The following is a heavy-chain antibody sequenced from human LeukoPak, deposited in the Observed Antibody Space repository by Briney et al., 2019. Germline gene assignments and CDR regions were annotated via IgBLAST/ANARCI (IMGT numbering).Heavy chain of an antibody. CDR3: ARARAPDYDESGYFYGNQRLRGAPYYFDF. D-gene: IGHD3-22*01. CDR1: GFTVSNKY. CDR2: IYSDGST. Sequence: GGSLRLSCAVSGFTVSNKYMNWIRQAPGKGLEWVSVIYSDGSTYYADSVKGRFTISRDNSKNTLYLQMNSLRVDDTAVYYCARARAPDYDESGYFYGNQRLRGAPYYFDFWGQGALVTVSS. V-gene: IGHV3-53*01. J-gene: IGHJ4*02.